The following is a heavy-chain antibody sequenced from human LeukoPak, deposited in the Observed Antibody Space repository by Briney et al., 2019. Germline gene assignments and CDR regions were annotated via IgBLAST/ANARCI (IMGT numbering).Heavy chain of an antibody. CDR2: MNPNSGNT. CDR1: GYTFTSYD. V-gene: IGHV1-8*01. D-gene: IGHD6-13*01. CDR3: AREALAAAGIDY. J-gene: IGHJ4*02. Sequence: ASVKVSCKASGYTFTSYDINWVRQATGQGLEWMGWMNPNSGNTGYAQKLQGRVTRTTDTSTSTAYMELRSLRSDDTAVYYCAREALAAAGIDYWGQGTLVTVSS.